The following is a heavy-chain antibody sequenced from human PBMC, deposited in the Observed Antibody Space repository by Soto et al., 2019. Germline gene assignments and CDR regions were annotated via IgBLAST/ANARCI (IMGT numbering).Heavy chain of an antibody. Sequence: GGSLRLSCAASGFTFSSYGMHWVRQAPGKGLEWVAVIWYDGSNKYYADSVKGRFTISRDNSKNTLYLQMNSLRAEDTAVYYWARDADGDTIFGVVIIPSYGMPVWGQGTTVTASS. J-gene: IGHJ6*02. V-gene: IGHV3-33*01. CDR3: ARDADGDTIFGVVIIPSYGMPV. CDR2: IWYDGSNK. CDR1: GFTFSSYG. D-gene: IGHD3-3*01.